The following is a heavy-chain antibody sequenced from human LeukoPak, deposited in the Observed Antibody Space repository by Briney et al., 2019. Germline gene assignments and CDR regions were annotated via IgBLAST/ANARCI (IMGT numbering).Heavy chain of an antibody. CDR3: ARTPGERYCSGGSCYFHYYYMDV. CDR2: ISSSSDYI. J-gene: IGHJ6*03. CDR1: GFTFSSYS. V-gene: IGHV3-21*01. Sequence: GGSLRLSCAASGFTFSSYSMNWVRQAPGKGLEWVSSISSSSDYIYCADSVKGRFTISRDNARNSLYLQMNSLRAEDTAVYYCARTPGERYCSGGSCYFHYYYMDVWGKGTTVTVSS. D-gene: IGHD2-15*01.